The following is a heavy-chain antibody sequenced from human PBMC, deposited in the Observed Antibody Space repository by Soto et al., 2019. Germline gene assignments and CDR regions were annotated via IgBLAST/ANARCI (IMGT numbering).Heavy chain of an antibody. Sequence: QLQLQESGPGLVKPSETLSLTCTVSGGSISSNSYYWGWIRQPPGKGLEWIGSIYYSGSAYYNPCLKSRVTMSVDTSKNQLSLKLSSVTAADSAVYYCARHIRGNSCMDVWGQGTPVTVSS. CDR1: GGSISSNSYY. J-gene: IGHJ6*02. D-gene: IGHD2-21*01. V-gene: IGHV4-39*01. CDR3: ARHIRGNSCMDV. CDR2: IYYSGSA.